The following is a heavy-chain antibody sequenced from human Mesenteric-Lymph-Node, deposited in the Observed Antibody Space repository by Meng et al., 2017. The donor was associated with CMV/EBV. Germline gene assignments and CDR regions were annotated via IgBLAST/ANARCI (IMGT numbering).Heavy chain of an antibody. CDR1: GVSVSSSKEY. CDR2: INHSGST. D-gene: IGHD3-10*01. J-gene: IGHJ4*02. CDR3: ARGPLWFGIFDY. V-gene: IGHV4-39*07. Sequence: VYGVSVSSSKEYGGWIRQPPGRGLEWIGEINHSGSTNYNPSLKSRVTISVDTSKNQFSLKLSSVTAADTAVYYCARGPLWFGIFDYWGQGTLVTVSS.